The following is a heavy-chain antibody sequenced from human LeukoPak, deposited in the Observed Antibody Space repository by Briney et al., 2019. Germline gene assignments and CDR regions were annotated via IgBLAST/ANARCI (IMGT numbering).Heavy chain of an antibody. CDR1: GYTFTSYY. J-gene: IGHJ5*02. CDR2: INPSGGST. CDR3: ARAGPYCGGDCYPTQFDP. Sequence: ASVKVSCKASGYTFTSYYMHWVRQAPGQGLEWMGIINPSGGSTSYAQKLQGRVTMTTDTSTSTAYMELRSLRSDDTAVYYCARAGPYCGGDCYPTQFDPWGQGTLVTVSS. D-gene: IGHD2-21*02. V-gene: IGHV1-46*01.